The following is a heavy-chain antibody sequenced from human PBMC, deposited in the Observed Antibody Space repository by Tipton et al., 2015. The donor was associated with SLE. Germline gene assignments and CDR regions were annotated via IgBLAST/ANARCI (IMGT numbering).Heavy chain of an antibody. CDR2: IYYSGST. CDR1: GGSISGHY. J-gene: IGHJ4*02. Sequence: TLSLTCSVSGGSISGHYWSWIRQPPGKGLEWIGYIYYSGSTNYNPSLKSRVTISVDTSKNQFSLKLSSVTAADTAVYYCASSSGYFDYWGQGTLVTVSS. V-gene: IGHV4-59*11. D-gene: IGHD3-22*01. CDR3: ASSSGYFDY.